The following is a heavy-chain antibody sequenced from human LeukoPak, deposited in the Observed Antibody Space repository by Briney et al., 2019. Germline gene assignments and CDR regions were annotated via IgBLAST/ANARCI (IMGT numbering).Heavy chain of an antibody. D-gene: IGHD3-10*01. V-gene: IGHV3-23*01. Sequence: PGGPLRLSCGASGLTVSSYGMSWVRQAPGKGLEWVSTIIGSAVNTYYADSVKGRFTIPRDDSKNTVYLQMNSLRAEDTAVYSCAKYTSGTSYRGLDQWGQGTLVTVSS. J-gene: IGHJ4*02. CDR2: IIGSAVNT. CDR1: GLTVSSYG. CDR3: AKYTSGTSYRGLDQ.